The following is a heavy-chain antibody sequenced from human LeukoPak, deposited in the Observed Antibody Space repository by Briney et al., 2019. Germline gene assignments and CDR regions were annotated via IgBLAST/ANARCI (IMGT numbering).Heavy chain of an antibody. Sequence: SQTLSLTCAISGDSVSSKSTAWNWIRQSPSRGLEWLGRTYYRSKWYTGYAVSVKGRITINPDTSKNQFSLKLSSVTAADTAVYYCARGSPRDGSGSYIRAFDIWGQGTMVTVSS. CDR1: GDSVSSKSTA. CDR3: ARGSPRDGSGSYIRAFDI. D-gene: IGHD3-10*01. V-gene: IGHV6-1*01. CDR2: TYYRSKWYT. J-gene: IGHJ3*02.